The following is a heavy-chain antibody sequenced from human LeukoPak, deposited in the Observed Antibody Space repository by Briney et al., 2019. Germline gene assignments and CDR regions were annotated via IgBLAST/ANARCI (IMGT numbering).Heavy chain of an antibody. V-gene: IGHV1-69*05. CDR2: MIPIFGTA. CDR3: ARSHFYGGNSLEVYFDY. J-gene: IGHJ4*02. CDR1: GGTFSSYA. Sequence: ASVKVSCKASGGTFSSYAISWVRQAPGQGLEWMGGMIPIFGTANYAQKFQGRVTITTDESTSTAYMELSSLRSEDTAVYYCARSHFYGGNSLEVYFDYWGQGTLVTVCS. D-gene: IGHD4-23*01.